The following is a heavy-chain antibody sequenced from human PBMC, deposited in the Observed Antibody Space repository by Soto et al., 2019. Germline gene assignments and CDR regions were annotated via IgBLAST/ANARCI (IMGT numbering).Heavy chain of an antibody. CDR3: ASGSMDV. Sequence: SSVCSWILQPPGKGLEWIGYIYYSGSTNYNPSLKSRVTISVDTSKNQFSLKLISVTSADTAVYYCASGSMDVWGKGTTVTVSS. CDR1: SSV. CDR2: IYYSGST. V-gene: IGHV4-59*12. D-gene: IGHD5-12*01. J-gene: IGHJ6*03.